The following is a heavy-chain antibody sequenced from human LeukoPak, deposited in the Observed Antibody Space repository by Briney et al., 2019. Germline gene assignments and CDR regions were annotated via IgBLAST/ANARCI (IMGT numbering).Heavy chain of an antibody. CDR2: IYTSGST. CDR1: GGSISSYY. D-gene: IGHD4-17*01. CDR3: ARDLRGDRTDAFDI. J-gene: IGHJ3*02. V-gene: IGHV4-4*07. Sequence: SETLSLTCTASGGSISSYYWSWVRQPPGKGLEWIGRIYTSGSTNYNPSLKSRVTMSVDTSKNQFSLKLSSVTAADTAVYYCARDLRGDRTDAFDIWGQGTMVTVSS.